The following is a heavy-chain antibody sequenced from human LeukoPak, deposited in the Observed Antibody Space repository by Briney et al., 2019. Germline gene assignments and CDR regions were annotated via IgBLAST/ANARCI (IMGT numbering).Heavy chain of an antibody. D-gene: IGHD6-19*01. J-gene: IGHJ4*02. V-gene: IGHV4-31*03. Sequence: SETLSLTCTVSGGSISSGGYYWSWIRQHPGKGLEWIGYIYYSGSTYYNPSLKSRVTISVDTSKNQFSLKLSSVTAADTAVYYCARGEYSSGWYKGYYWGQGTLVTVSS. CDR2: IYYSGST. CDR3: ARGEYSSGWYKGYY. CDR1: GGSISSGGYY.